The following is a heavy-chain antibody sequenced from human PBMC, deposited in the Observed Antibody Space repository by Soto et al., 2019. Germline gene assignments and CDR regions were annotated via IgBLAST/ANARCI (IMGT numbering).Heavy chain of an antibody. CDR1: GYSISSGYY. D-gene: IGHD1-1*01. Sequence: PSETLSLTCAVSGYSISSGYYWGWIRQPPGKGLEWIGSIYHSGSTYYNPSLKSRVTISVDTSKNQFSLKLSSVTAADSAVYYCARVFGSNKRPLDYWGQGTLVTVSS. V-gene: IGHV4-38-2*01. J-gene: IGHJ4*02. CDR3: ARVFGSNKRPLDY. CDR2: IYHSGST.